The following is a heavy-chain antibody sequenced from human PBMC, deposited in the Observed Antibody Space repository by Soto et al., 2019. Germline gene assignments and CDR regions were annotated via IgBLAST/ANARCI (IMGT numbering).Heavy chain of an antibody. J-gene: IGHJ4*02. Sequence: SETLSLTCAVYGGSFSGYYWSWIRQPPGKGLEWIGEINHSGSTNYNPSLKSRVTISVDTSKNQFSLKLSSVTAADTAVYYCARMPSFYYGSGSSIWGQGTLVTVSS. CDR2: INHSGST. CDR3: ARMPSFYYGSGSSI. CDR1: GGSFSGYY. V-gene: IGHV4-34*01. D-gene: IGHD3-10*01.